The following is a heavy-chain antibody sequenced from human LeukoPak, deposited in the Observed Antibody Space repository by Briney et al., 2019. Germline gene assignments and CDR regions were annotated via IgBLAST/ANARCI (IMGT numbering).Heavy chain of an antibody. V-gene: IGHV4-4*07. Sequence: SETLSLTCTVSGGSISSYYWSWIRQPAGKGLEWIGRIYTSGSTNYNPSLKSRVTMSVDTSKNQFSLKLSSVTAADTAVYYCARPRRLGDYSNYFDYWGQGTLVTVSS. D-gene: IGHD4-11*01. CDR3: ARPRRLGDYSNYFDY. CDR1: GGSISSYY. CDR2: IYTSGST. J-gene: IGHJ4*02.